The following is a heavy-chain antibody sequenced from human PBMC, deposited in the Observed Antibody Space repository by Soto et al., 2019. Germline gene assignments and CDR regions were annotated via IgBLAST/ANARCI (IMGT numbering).Heavy chain of an antibody. J-gene: IGHJ4*02. D-gene: IGHD3-22*01. CDR1: GGTFSSYA. V-gene: IGHV1-69*13. Sequence: SVKVSCKASGGTFSSYAISWVRQAPGQGLEWMGGIIPIFGTANYAQKFQGRVTITADESTSTAYMELSSLRSEDTAVYYCARGYYYDSRGTFDYWGQGTLVTVSS. CDR3: ARGYYYDSRGTFDY. CDR2: IIPIFGTA.